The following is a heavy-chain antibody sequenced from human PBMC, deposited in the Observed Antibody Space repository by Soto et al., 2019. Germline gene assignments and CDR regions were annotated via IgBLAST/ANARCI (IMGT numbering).Heavy chain of an antibody. Sequence: LEQFGGGLVQPGESLRLSCVASGFSVSRYYMGWVRQTPGKGLEWVSLIYSDGDTYYADSVKGRFTISRDTSKNTLFFQMNSLRAEDTAVYYCASDPYSKIGGRWGQGTLVIVSS. CDR1: GFSVSRYY. D-gene: IGHD6-13*01. J-gene: IGHJ4*02. V-gene: IGHV3-66*01. CDR3: ASDPYSKIGGR. CDR2: IYSDGDT.